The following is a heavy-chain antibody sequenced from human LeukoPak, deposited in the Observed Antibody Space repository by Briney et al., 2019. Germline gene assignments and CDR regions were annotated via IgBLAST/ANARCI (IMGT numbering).Heavy chain of an antibody. Sequence: GGSLRLSCAASGFTFSSYSMNWVRQAPGKGLGWVSSISSSSSYIYYADSVKGRFTISRDNAKNSLYLQMNSLRAEDTAVYYCARARAVAGFDYWGQGTLVTVSS. D-gene: IGHD6-19*01. V-gene: IGHV3-21*01. CDR2: ISSSSSYI. J-gene: IGHJ4*02. CDR3: ARARAVAGFDY. CDR1: GFTFSSYS.